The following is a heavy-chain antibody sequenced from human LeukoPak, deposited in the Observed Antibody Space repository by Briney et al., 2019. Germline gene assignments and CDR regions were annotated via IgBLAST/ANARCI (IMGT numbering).Heavy chain of an antibody. CDR2: IIGRGGST. CDR1: GFTSSSYA. Sequence: RGSLRLSCAASGFTSSSYALSCVRQALGKGLEWVSAIIGRGGSTYYADSVKGRVTISRDNSKNTLYLQMNSLRAEDTAVYYCAKEGSYSNYPAYSWFDPWGQGTLVTVSS. V-gene: IGHV3-23*01. J-gene: IGHJ5*02. CDR3: AKEGSYSNYPAYSWFDP. D-gene: IGHD4-11*01.